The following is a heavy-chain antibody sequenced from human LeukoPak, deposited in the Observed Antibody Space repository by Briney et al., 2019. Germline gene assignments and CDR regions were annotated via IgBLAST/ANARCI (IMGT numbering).Heavy chain of an antibody. CDR3: TTRPLGSCSGNSCQGLDY. CDR1: GGTFSSYA. Sequence: VASVKVSCKASGGTFSSYAISWVRQAPGQGLEWMGGIIPIFGTANYAQKFQGRVTITADKSTSTAYMELSSLRSEDTAVYYCTTRPLGSCSGNSCQGLDYWGQGTLVTVSS. J-gene: IGHJ4*02. D-gene: IGHD2-2*01. CDR2: IIPIFGTA. V-gene: IGHV1-69*06.